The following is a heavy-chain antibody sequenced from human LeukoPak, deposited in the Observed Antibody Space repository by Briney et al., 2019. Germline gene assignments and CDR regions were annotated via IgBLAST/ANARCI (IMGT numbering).Heavy chain of an antibody. D-gene: IGHD1-26*01. V-gene: IGHV4-4*02. CDR3: ARAVGATLLYFQH. Sequence: SETLSLTCTVSGGSISSSNWWSWVRQPPGKGLEWIGEIHHSGSTNYNPSLRSRVTISEDKPKNQFSLKLSSVTAADTAVYYCARAVGATLLYFQHWGQGTLVTVSS. CDR2: IHHSGST. J-gene: IGHJ1*01. CDR1: GGSISSSNW.